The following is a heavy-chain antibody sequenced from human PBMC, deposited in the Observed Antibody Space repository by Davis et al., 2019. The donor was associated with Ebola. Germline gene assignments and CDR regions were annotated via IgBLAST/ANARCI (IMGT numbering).Heavy chain of an antibody. CDR2: ISAYNGNT. V-gene: IGHV1-18*01. J-gene: IGHJ6*02. D-gene: IGHD3-9*01. CDR3: ARDLSDIFFYGMDV. Sequence: SVTVSCQASGYTLTSYGISWVLQAPGQGLEWLGWISAYNGNTNYAQKLQGRVTMTTDTSTSTAYMELRSPRSDDTSVYYCARDLSDIFFYGMDVWGQGTTVTVSS. CDR1: GYTLTSYG.